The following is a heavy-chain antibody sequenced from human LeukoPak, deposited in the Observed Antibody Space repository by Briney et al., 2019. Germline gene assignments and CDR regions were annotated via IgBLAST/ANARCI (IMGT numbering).Heavy chain of an antibody. CDR1: GFTFSSYA. CDR2: ISGSGGST. J-gene: IGHJ4*02. Sequence: GGSLRLSCAASGFTFSSYAMSWVRQAPGKGLEWVSAISGSGGSTYYADSVKGRFTISRDNSKNTLYLQVNSLRAEDTAVYYCARDYYDSSGYYGYWGQGTLVTVSS. V-gene: IGHV3-23*01. CDR3: ARDYYDSSGYYGY. D-gene: IGHD3-22*01.